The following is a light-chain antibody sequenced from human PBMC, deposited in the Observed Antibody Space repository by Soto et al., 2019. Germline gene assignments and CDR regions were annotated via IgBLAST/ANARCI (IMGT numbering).Light chain of an antibody. Sequence: QSVLTQPASVSGSPGQWITISCTGTSSDVGSYNLVSWYQHHPGKAPKLMIYEGTKRPSGVSNRFSASKSGNTASLTISGLQAEDEADYYCCSYAGSSASYVFGTGTKVTVL. CDR2: EGT. CDR3: CSYAGSSASYV. J-gene: IGLJ1*01. V-gene: IGLV2-23*01. CDR1: SSDVGSYNL.